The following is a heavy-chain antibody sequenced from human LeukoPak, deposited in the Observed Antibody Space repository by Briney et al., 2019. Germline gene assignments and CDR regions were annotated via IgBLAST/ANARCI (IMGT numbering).Heavy chain of an antibody. V-gene: IGHV4-61*02. Sequence: SETLSLTCTVSGGSISSGSYYWSWIRQPAGKGLEWIGRIYTSGSTNYNPSLKSRVTISVDTSKNQFSLKLSSVTAADTAVYYCARARLRHRGAFDIWGQGTMVTVSS. D-gene: IGHD1-14*01. J-gene: IGHJ3*02. CDR3: ARARLRHRGAFDI. CDR2: IYTSGST. CDR1: GGSISSGSYY.